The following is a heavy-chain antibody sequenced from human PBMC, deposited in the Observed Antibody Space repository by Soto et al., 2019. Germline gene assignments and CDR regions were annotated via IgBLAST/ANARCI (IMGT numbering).Heavy chain of an antibody. D-gene: IGHD3-22*01. J-gene: IGHJ4*02. CDR3: ARAIGPTLFDY. V-gene: IGHV3-13*04. CDR1: GSTFSSYD. Sequence: PGGSLRLSCSASGSTFSSYDMHWVRQGPGKGLEWVSAIGTAGDTNYAGSVKGRFTISRENAKNSLYLQMNSLRAGDTAIYFCARAIGPTLFDYWGQGTLVTVSS. CDR2: IGTAGDT.